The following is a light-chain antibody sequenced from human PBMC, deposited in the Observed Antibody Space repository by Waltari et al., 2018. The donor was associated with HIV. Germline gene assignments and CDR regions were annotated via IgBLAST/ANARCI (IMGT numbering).Light chain of an antibody. CDR3: SSYAGSNTDVV. CDR2: EVS. CDR1: SSDVGGYNY. V-gene: IGLV2-8*01. J-gene: IGLJ2*01. Sequence: QSALTQPPSASGSPGQSVTISCTGTSSDVGGYNYVSWYQQHPGKAPKLMLYEVSKRPSGFPDRFSGSRSGNTASLTVSGLQAEDEADYYCSSYAGSNTDVVFGGGTKLTVL.